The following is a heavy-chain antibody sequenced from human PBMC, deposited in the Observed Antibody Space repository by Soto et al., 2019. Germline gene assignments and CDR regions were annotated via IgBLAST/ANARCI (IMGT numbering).Heavy chain of an antibody. CDR3: ARDPGGYGNYYYYYGMDG. J-gene: IGHJ6*02. V-gene: IGHV1-2*04. D-gene: IGHD1-1*01. Sequence: ASVKVSCKASGYTFTGYYMQWVRQAPGQGLEWMGWINPNSGGTNYAQKFQGWVTMTRDTSISTAYMELSRLRSDDTAVYYCARDPGGYGNYYYYYGMDGWGQETTFTVAS. CDR1: GYTFTGYY. CDR2: INPNSGGT.